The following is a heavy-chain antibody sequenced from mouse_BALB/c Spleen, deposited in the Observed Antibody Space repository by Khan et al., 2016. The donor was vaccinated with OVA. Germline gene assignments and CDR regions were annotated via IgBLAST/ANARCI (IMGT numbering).Heavy chain of an antibody. CDR3: ARHSYRYDFTY. CDR2: IWSGGST. J-gene: IGHJ3*01. V-gene: IGHV2-4-1*01. Sequence: VQLQESGPGLVQPSQNLSITYTVSGFSLITYGVHWVRQSPGKGLEWLGVIWSGGSTDYNEAFISRLSISKDNSKSQVFFKMNSLQSDDTAIYYCARHSYRYDFTYWGRGTLVTVSS. CDR1: GFSLITYG. D-gene: IGHD2-12*01.